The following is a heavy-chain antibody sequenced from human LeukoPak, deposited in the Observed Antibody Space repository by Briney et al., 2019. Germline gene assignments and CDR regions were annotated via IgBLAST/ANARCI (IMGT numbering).Heavy chain of an antibody. CDR3: AREKNGNEPFDY. D-gene: IGHD4-23*01. CDR2: LYNTRNT. CDR1: GGSFSGYY. Sequence: SETLSLTCAVYGGSFSGYYWSWIRQPPGKGLEWIGYLYNTRNTYYNPSLKSRVTISVDTSKNQFSLKVSSVTAADTAVYYCAREKNGNEPFDYWGQGTLVTVSS. V-gene: IGHV4-59*01. J-gene: IGHJ4*02.